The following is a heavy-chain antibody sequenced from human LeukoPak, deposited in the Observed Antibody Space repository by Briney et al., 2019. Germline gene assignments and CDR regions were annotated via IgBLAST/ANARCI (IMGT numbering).Heavy chain of an antibody. CDR1: GGSISSSYY. D-gene: IGHD2-21*02. J-gene: IGHJ4*02. Sequence: SETLSLTRTVTGGSISSSYYWGWIRQPPGKGLEWIGNIYYSGSTHYSPSLKSRVTISVDTSKSQFSLKLSSVTAADTAVYYCARLNFGDPSYWGQGVLVTVSS. CDR2: IYYSGST. V-gene: IGHV4-39*01. CDR3: ARLNFGDPSY.